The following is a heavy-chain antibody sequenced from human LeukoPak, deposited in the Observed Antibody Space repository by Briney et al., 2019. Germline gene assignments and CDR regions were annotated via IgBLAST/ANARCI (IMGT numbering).Heavy chain of an antibody. CDR3: ARERNPGIAVAGSLNFYYFGLDV. Sequence: GRSLRLSCAASGFIFDDYAMHWVRHAPGKGLEWVAGISWNSGRIDYAGSVKGRFTISRDSAENSLFLQMNSLRSKDTALYYCARERNPGIAVAGSLNFYYFGLDVWGQGTTVTVSS. D-gene: IGHD6-19*01. CDR1: GFIFDDYA. J-gene: IGHJ6*02. CDR2: ISWNSGRI. V-gene: IGHV3-9*01.